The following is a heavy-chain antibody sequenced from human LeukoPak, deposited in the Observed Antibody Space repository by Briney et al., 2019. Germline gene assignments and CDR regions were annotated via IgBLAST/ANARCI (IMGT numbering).Heavy chain of an antibody. D-gene: IGHD3-10*01. CDR3: AKGVTMVRGMNWFDP. Sequence: GGSLRLSCAASGFTFSSYAMSWVRQAPGKGLEWVSAISGSGGSTYYADSVKGRFTFSRDNSKNTLYLQMNSLRAEDTAVYYCAKGVTMVRGMNWFDPWGQGTLVTVSS. J-gene: IGHJ5*02. V-gene: IGHV3-23*01. CDR1: GFTFSSYA. CDR2: ISGSGGST.